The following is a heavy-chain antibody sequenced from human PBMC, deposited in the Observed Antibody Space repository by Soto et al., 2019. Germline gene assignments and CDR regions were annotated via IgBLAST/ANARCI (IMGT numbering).Heavy chain of an antibody. CDR1: GFTFSSYG. CDR3: AKVRRIYGSGSYGADY. D-gene: IGHD3-10*01. Sequence: QVQLVESGGGVVQPGRSLRLSCAASGFTFSSYGMHWVRQAPGKGLEWVAVISYDGSNKYYADSVKGRFTISRDNSTNTLYLQMNSLRTEDTAVYYCAKVRRIYGSGSYGADYWGQGTLVTVSS. V-gene: IGHV3-30*18. CDR2: ISYDGSNK. J-gene: IGHJ4*02.